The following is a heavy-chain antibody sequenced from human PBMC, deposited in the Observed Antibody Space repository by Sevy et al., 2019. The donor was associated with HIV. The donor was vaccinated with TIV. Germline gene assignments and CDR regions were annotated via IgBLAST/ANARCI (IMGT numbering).Heavy chain of an antibody. Sequence: ASVKVSCKASGYTFTSYTISWVRQAPGQGLEWMGRISPYNGDTNYARKLQGRVTMATDTSTNTAYMDLRSLRSDDTAVYYCARGYCSGGRCYSGAYWGQGTLVTVSS. V-gene: IGHV1-18*01. CDR1: GYTFTSYT. CDR2: ISPYNGDT. D-gene: IGHD2-15*01. J-gene: IGHJ4*02. CDR3: ARGYCSGGRCYSGAY.